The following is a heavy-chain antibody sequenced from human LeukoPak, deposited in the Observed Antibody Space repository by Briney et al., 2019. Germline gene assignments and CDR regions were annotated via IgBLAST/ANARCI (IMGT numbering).Heavy chain of an antibody. D-gene: IGHD3-9*01. CDR2: IHRAGRT. CDR3: GKTDIYFNPIDY. Sequence: SETLSLTCGVSGGSISSTNWWIWVRQPPGQGLEWIGEIHRAGRTRYNPSLKSRVTISMDYSKNQFSLKLTSVTAADTAIYYCGKTDIYFNPIDYWGPGSLVTVSS. V-gene: IGHV4-4*02. CDR1: GGSISSTNW. J-gene: IGHJ4*02.